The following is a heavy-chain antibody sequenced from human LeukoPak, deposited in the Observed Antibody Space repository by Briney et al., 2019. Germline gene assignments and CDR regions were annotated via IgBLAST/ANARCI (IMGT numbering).Heavy chain of an antibody. CDR3: ARDRGLDIAAAGKFRHYYYYMDI. Sequence: ASVKVSCKASGYTITGYYMHWVRQAPGQGLEWMGWINPNSGGTNYAQKFQGRVTMTRDTSISTAYMELSRLRSDDTAVYYCARDRGLDIAAAGKFRHYYYYMDIWGKGTTVTVFS. V-gene: IGHV1-2*02. CDR1: GYTITGYY. D-gene: IGHD6-13*01. J-gene: IGHJ6*03. CDR2: INPNSGGT.